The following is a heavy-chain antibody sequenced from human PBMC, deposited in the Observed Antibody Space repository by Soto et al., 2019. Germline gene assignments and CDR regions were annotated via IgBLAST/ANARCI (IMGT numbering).Heavy chain of an antibody. CDR1: GGSIVSNY. J-gene: IGHJ4*02. D-gene: IGHD6-13*01. Sequence: SETLSLACTVAGGSIVSNYWTWIRQPPGKGLEWIGYVYNSGSTNYHPSLKSRVTISEDTSKSQFSLKVNSMTAADTAVYYCARYRREAVAGYTLDNWGQGILVTVSS. V-gene: IGHV4-59*01. CDR2: VYNSGST. CDR3: ARYRREAVAGYTLDN.